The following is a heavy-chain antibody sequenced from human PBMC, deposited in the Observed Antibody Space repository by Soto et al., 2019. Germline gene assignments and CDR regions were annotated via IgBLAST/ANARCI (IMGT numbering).Heavy chain of an antibody. J-gene: IGHJ6*02. D-gene: IGHD3-10*01. CDR1: GGSFSGYY. Sequence: ASETLSLTCAVSGGSFSGYYWGWVRQPPGKGLEWIGEINHSGSTNYNPSLKSRVTISVDTSKNQFSLILSSVTAADTAVYYCASGNYYGSGNSGMDVWGQGTTVTVSS. CDR3: ASGNYYGSGNSGMDV. CDR2: INHSGST. V-gene: IGHV4-34*01.